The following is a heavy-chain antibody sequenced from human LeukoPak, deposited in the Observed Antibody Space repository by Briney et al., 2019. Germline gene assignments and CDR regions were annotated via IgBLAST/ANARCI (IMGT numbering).Heavy chain of an antibody. CDR3: ATESLVTPDAFDI. J-gene: IGHJ3*02. V-gene: IGHV1-18*01. CDR2: ISAYNGNT. Sequence: ASVKVSCKASGYTFTSYGISWVRQAPGQGLEWMGWISAYNGNTNYAQKLQGRVTMTTDTSTSTAYMELSSLRSEDTAVYYCATESLVTPDAFDIWGQGTMVTVSS. CDR1: GYTFTSYG. D-gene: IGHD3-9*01.